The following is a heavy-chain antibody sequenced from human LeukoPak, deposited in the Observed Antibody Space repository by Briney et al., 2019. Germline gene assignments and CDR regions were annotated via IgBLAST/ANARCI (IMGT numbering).Heavy chain of an antibody. Sequence: PSETLSLTCTVSGGSISSYYWSWIRQPPGKGLEWIGYIYYSGSTNYNPSLKSRVTISVDTSKNQFSLKLSSVTAADTAVYYCARGSLTMVRGAVDVWGEGTTVTVSS. CDR3: ARGSLTMVRGAVDV. CDR1: GGSISSYY. D-gene: IGHD3-10*01. V-gene: IGHV4-59*01. CDR2: IYYSGST. J-gene: IGHJ6*04.